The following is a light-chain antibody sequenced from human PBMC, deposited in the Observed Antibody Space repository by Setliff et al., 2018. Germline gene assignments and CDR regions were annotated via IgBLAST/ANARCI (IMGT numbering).Light chain of an antibody. V-gene: IGLV2-14*03. CDR1: SNDIGYYNF. CDR2: EVT. J-gene: IGLJ1*01. CDR3: NSYTGTTTPYV. Sequence: QSALTQPASVSGSPGQSITISCTGTSNDIGYYNFVSWYQQYPGKHPKLLIYEVTNRPSGVSNRFSGSKSGNTASLTISGLQAEDEADYYCNSYTGTTTPYVFGTGTKVPS.